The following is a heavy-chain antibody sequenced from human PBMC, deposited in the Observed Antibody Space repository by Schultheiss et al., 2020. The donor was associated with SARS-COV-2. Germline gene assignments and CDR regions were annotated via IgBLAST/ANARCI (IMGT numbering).Heavy chain of an antibody. CDR3: AHIMLKFGGVIVFDY. J-gene: IGHJ4*02. CDR2: ITHSGST. CDR1: GGSFSGYF. V-gene: IGHV4-34*01. D-gene: IGHD3-16*02. Sequence: SQTLSLTCAVYGGSFSGYFWSWLRQPPGKGLEWIGEITHSGSTNYNPSLKSRVTISVDTSKNQFSLKLSSVTAADTATYYCAHIMLKFGGVIVFDYWGQGTLVTVSS.